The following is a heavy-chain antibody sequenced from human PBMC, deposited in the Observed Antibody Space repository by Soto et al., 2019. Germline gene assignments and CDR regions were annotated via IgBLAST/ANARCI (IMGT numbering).Heavy chain of an antibody. D-gene: IGHD1-1*01. CDR2: INHSGST. J-gene: IGHJ4*02. Sequence: QVQLQQWGAGLLKPSETLSLTCAVYGGSFSGYYWSWIRQPPGKGLEWIGEINHSGSTNYNPSLTSRVTISVHTSKNRFSLKLSSVTAADTAVSHCARGRNGAVGGQGTLVTVSS. CDR1: GGSFSGYY. V-gene: IGHV4-34*01. CDR3: ARGRNGAV.